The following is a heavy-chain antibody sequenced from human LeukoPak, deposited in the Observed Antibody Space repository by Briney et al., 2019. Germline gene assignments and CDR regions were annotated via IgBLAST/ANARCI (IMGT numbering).Heavy chain of an antibody. CDR3: GIRDTSDYYVF. V-gene: IGHV3-23*01. CDR2: TGSNGVT. D-gene: IGHD3-22*01. J-gene: IGHJ4*02. CDR1: GFTFTNVW. Sequence: GGSLRLSWAASGFTFTNVWMSWVRQAPGEGLEWVSATGSNGVTYYADSVKGRFTISRDNSKNALYLQMNGLRADDTAVYYCGIRDTSDYYVFWGQGTLVTVSS.